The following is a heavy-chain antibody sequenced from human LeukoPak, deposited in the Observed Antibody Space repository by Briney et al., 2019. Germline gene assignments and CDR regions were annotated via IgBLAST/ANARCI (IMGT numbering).Heavy chain of an antibody. CDR2: IIPILGIA. CDR1: GGTFSSYA. Sequence: SVKVSCKASGGTFSSYAISWVRQAPGQGLEWMGRIIPILGIANYAQKFQGRVTITADKSTSTAYMELSSLRSEDTAVYYCARDRWTWATVDYYFDYWGQGTLVTVSS. CDR3: ARDRWTWATVDYYFDY. D-gene: IGHD4-17*01. J-gene: IGHJ4*02. V-gene: IGHV1-69*04.